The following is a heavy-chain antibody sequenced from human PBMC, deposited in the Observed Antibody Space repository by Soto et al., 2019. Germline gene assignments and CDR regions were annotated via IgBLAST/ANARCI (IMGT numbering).Heavy chain of an antibody. D-gene: IGHD1-20*01. J-gene: IGHJ6*02. V-gene: IGHV2-70*13. CDR2: IERDDDDK. CDR3: ARSIRGPRRFNGMDV. Sequence: SGPTLVNPTETLTLTCTFSGFSLTSPGMCVSWIRQSPGKALEWLALIERDDDDKYYSTSLKTRLTISKDTRKNQVVLTMANMEPADTATYYCARSIRGPRRFNGMDVWGPGTTVTVSS. CDR1: GFSLTSPGMC.